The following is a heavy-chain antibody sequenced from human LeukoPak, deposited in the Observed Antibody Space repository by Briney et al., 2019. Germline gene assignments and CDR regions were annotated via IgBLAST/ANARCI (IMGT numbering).Heavy chain of an antibody. J-gene: IGHJ4*02. CDR2: IIPILGIA. CDR1: GGTFSSYA. CDR3: ARDYDSSGYYYFDY. V-gene: IGHV1-69*04. Sequence: ASVKVSCKASGGTFSSYAISWVRQAPGQGLEWMGRIIPILGIANYAQEFQGRVTITADKSTSTAYMELSSLRSEDTAAYYCARDYDSSGYYYFDYWGQGTLVTVSS. D-gene: IGHD3-22*01.